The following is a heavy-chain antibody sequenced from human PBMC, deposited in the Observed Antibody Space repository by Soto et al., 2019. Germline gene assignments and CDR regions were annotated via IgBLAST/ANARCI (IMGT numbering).Heavy chain of an antibody. V-gene: IGHV5-51*01. Sequence: PGESLKISCKGSGYSFTIYWIGWVRQMPGKGLEWMGIIYPGDSDTRYSPSFQGQVTISADKSISTAYLQWSSLKASDTAMYYCARXITMPIVAPYYYYGMDVWGQGTTVTVSS. D-gene: IGHD3-10*01. CDR3: ARXITMPIVAPYYYYGMDV. CDR1: GYSFTIYW. CDR2: IYPGDSDT. J-gene: IGHJ6*02.